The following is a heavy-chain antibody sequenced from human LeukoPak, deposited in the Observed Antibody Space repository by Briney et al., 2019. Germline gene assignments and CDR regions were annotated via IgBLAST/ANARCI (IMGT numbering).Heavy chain of an antibody. Sequence: SETLSLTCAVYGGSFSGYYWGWIRQPPGKGLEWIGEINHSGSTNYNPSLKSRVTISVDTSKNQFSLKLSSVTAADTAVYYCARVMSIAARPRKIWFDPWGQGTLVTVSS. D-gene: IGHD6-6*01. CDR2: INHSGST. J-gene: IGHJ5*02. CDR3: ARVMSIAARPRKIWFDP. V-gene: IGHV4-34*01. CDR1: GGSFSGYY.